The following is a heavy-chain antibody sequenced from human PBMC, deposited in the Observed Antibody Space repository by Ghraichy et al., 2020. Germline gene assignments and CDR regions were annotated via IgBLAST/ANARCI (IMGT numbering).Heavy chain of an antibody. D-gene: IGHD2-2*01. CDR1: GFNFSSYW. CDR2: INRDGSST. J-gene: IGHJ4*02. V-gene: IGHV3-74*01. Sequence: GGSLRLSCAASGFNFSSYWMHWVRQAPGKGLVWVSRINRDGSSTNYADSVKGRFTISRDNAKDTLYLQMNSLRGEDTAVYYCARDDCTSTTCFSCWGQGALVTVSS. CDR3: ARDDCTSTTCFSC.